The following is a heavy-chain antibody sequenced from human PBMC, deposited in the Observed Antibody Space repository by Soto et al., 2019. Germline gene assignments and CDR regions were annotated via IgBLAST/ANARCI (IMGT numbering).Heavy chain of an antibody. CDR3: ARKGRGSYYYGMEV. D-gene: IGHD3-10*01. J-gene: IGHJ6*02. Sequence: SETLPDTWTGSGGPISSSCYFCCWIRQHPGKGLEWIGSIYYSGSAYYNPSLKSRVTISVDTSKNQFSLKLSSVTAADKTVYYCARKGRGSYYYGMEVWCQGPTVT. V-gene: IGHV4-39*01. CDR1: GGPISSSCYF. CDR2: IYYSGSA.